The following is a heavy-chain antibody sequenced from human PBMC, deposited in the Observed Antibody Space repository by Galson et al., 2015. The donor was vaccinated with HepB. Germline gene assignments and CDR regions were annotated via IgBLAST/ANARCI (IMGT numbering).Heavy chain of an antibody. Sequence: QSGAEVKKPGESLKISCKGSGYSFTSYWISWVRQMPGKGLEWMGRIDPSDSYTNYSPSFQGHVTISADKSISTAYLQWSSLKASDTAMDYCAREPHIYSSTRYYYYYYGMDVWGQGTTVTVSS. CDR3: AREPHIYSSTRYYYYYYGMDV. D-gene: IGHD4-11*01. J-gene: IGHJ6*02. CDR2: IDPSDSYT. V-gene: IGHV5-10-1*01. CDR1: GYSFTSYW.